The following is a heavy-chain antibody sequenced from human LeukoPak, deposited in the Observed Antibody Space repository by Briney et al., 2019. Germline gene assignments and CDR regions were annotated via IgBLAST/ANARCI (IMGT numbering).Heavy chain of an antibody. CDR2: INHSGST. CDR3: ARAPVVRVRGVTKFDY. Sequence: SETLSLTCAVYGGSFSGYYWSWIRQPPGKRLEWIGEINHSGSTNYNPSLRSRVTISVDTSKNQFSLKLSSVTAADTAVYYCARAPVVRVRGVTKFDYWGQGTLVTVSS. D-gene: IGHD3-10*01. J-gene: IGHJ4*02. V-gene: IGHV4-34*01. CDR1: GGSFSGYY.